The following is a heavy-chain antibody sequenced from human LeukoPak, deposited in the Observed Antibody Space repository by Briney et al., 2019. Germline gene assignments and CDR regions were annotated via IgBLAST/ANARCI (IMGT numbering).Heavy chain of an antibody. V-gene: IGHV3-53*01. J-gene: IGHJ3*02. D-gene: IGHD3-22*01. CDR2: IYTGGST. CDR3: ARDLGRYDSNQGPLDALDI. CDR1: GFTVSSNY. Sequence: PGWSLRLSCAASGFTVSSNYMSWVRQAPGRGLEWVSVIYTGGSTYYADSVKGRFTISRDNSKNTLYLQMNSLRAEDTAVYYCARDLGRYDSNQGPLDALDIWGQGTMVTVSS.